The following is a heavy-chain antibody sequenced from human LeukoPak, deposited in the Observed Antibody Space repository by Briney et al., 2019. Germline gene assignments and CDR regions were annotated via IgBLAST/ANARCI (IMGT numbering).Heavy chain of an antibody. CDR1: GYTFTSYD. CDR2: MNPNSGNT. V-gene: IGHV1-8*01. J-gene: IGHJ4*02. CDR3: ARASGGDTMIVVVTNFDY. D-gene: IGHD3-22*01. Sequence: ASVKVSCKASGYTFTSYDINWVRQATGQGLGWMGWMNPNSGNTGYAQKFQGRVTMTRNTSISTAYMELSSLRSEDTAVYYCARASGGDTMIVVVTNFDYWGQGTLVTVSS.